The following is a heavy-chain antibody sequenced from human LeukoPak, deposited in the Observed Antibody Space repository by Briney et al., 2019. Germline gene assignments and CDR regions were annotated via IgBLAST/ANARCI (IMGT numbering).Heavy chain of an antibody. V-gene: IGHV3-66*01. D-gene: IGHD2-2*01. CDR2: ISSGGST. J-gene: IGHJ6*03. Sequence: PGGSLRLSCAASGFIVSSNYMSWVRQAPGKGLEWVSIISSGGSTDYADSVRGRFSISRDNSKNTLYLQMNNLRVDDTAVYYCATRVEPVNYYYYMDVWGKGATVTVSS. CDR1: GFIVSSNY. CDR3: ATRVEPVNYYYYMDV.